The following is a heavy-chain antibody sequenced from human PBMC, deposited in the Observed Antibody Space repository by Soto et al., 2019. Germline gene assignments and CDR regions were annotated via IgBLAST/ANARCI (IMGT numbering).Heavy chain of an antibody. D-gene: IGHD2-15*01. J-gene: IGHJ4*02. CDR2: ISAYNGNT. CDR1: GYTFTSYG. Sequence: GASVKVSCKASGYTFTSYGISWVRQAPGQGLEWMGWISAYNGNTNYAQKLQGRVTMTTDTSTSTAYMELRSLRSDDTAVYYCASGKIYRSGGSCLDYWGQGTLVTVSS. V-gene: IGHV1-18*01. CDR3: ASGKIYRSGGSCLDY.